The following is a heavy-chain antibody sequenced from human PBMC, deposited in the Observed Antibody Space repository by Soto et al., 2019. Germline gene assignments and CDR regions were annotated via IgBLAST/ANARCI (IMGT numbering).Heavy chain of an antibody. CDR3: ARGLIVWFGELSRRGGHYYYMHV. J-gene: IGHJ6*03. V-gene: IGHV4-34*01. CDR1: GAPLSGCD. CDR2: INDSGNI. Sequence: PSETRSPTCAGYGAPLSGCDWTLIRHLPGKGHEWIGEINDSGNINYNPSLKSRVTISLDTPKKQISLKLSSVTAADSAVYYCARGLIVWFGELSRRGGHYYYMHVWGKGTTIT. D-gene: IGHD3-10*01.